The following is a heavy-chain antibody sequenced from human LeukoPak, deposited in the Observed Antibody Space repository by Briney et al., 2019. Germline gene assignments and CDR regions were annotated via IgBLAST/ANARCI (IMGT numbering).Heavy chain of an antibody. CDR2: INHSGST. J-gene: IGHJ4*02. CDR1: GGSFSGYY. V-gene: IGHV4-34*01. D-gene: IGHD3-22*01. Sequence: SETLSLTCAVYGGSFSGYYWSWIRQPPGKGLEWIGEINHSGSTNYNPSLKSRVTISVDTSKNQFSLKLSSVTAADTAVYYCARGRYYYDSSGYKYWGQGTLVTVPS. CDR3: ARGRYYYDSSGYKY.